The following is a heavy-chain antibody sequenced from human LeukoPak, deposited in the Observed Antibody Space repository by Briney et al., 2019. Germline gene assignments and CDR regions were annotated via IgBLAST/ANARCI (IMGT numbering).Heavy chain of an antibody. D-gene: IGHD6-6*01. Sequence: GGSLRLSYAASGFTFSSYAMHWVRQAPGKGLEWVAVISYDGSNKYYADSVKGRFTISRDNSKNTLYLQMNSLRAEDTAVYYCARDGGRDSSSPEAYFDYWGQGTLVTVSS. J-gene: IGHJ4*02. CDR2: ISYDGSNK. CDR3: ARDGGRDSSSPEAYFDY. CDR1: GFTFSSYA. V-gene: IGHV3-30-3*01.